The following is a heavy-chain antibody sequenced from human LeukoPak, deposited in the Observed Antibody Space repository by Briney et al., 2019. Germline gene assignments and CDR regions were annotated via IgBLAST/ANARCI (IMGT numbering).Heavy chain of an antibody. CDR1: GGSINSYY. V-gene: IGHV4-59*01. Sequence: SETLSLTCTVSGGSINSYYWSWIRQPPGKGLEWIGYIYYSGSTNYNPSLKSRVTISIDTSKNQFSLSLSSVTAADTAVYYCATTGEQWLVRWYFDLWGRGTLVTVSS. CDR3: ATTGEQWLVRWYFDL. D-gene: IGHD6-19*01. J-gene: IGHJ2*01. CDR2: IYYSGST.